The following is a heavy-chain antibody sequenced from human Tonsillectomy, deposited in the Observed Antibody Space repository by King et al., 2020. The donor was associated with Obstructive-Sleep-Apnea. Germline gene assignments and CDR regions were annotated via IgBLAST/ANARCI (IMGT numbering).Heavy chain of an antibody. CDR1: GDSISSSSYY. V-gene: IGHV4-39*07. CDR3: SRVEAHVLMVYAGFDY. Sequence: LQLQESGPGLVKPSETLSLTCTVSGDSISSSSYYWGWIRQSPGKGLGWIGTIYYSGSTYYSPSLKRRVTISVDTSNNQFSLRLTSVTASYTAVYYCSRVEAHVLMVYAGFDYWGQGPLVTVSS. D-gene: IGHD2-8*01. CDR2: IYYSGST. J-gene: IGHJ4*02.